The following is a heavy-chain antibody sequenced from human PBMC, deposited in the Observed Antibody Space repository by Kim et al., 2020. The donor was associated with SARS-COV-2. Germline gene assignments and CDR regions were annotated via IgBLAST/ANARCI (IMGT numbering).Heavy chain of an antibody. J-gene: IGHJ3*02. D-gene: IGHD6-19*01. Sequence: GGSLRLSCTASGFTFGDYAMSWVRQAPGKGLEWVGFIRSKAYGGTTEYAASVKGRFTISRDDSKSIAYLQMNSLKTEDTAVYYCTRGYSSGWYLGDHAFDIWGQGTMVTVSS. CDR3: TRGYSSGWYLGDHAFDI. V-gene: IGHV3-49*04. CDR1: GFTFGDYA. CDR2: IRSKAYGGTT.